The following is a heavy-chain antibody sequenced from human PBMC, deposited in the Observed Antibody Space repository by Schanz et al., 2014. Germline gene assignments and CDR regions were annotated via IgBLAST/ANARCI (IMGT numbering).Heavy chain of an antibody. J-gene: IGHJ4*02. CDR2: ISTSGTYM. D-gene: IGHD5-18*01. CDR1: AFTFSNYA. CDR3: VRVSFADPRLYRGMDRDIDY. Sequence: EVQLLESGGGLVQPGGSLRLSCAASAFTFSNYAMTWVRQAPGRGLEWVSSISTSGTYMYIADSLKGRLTISRDDAKKSMYLQMNNLRAEDTAVYYCVRVSFADPRLYRGMDRDIDYWGQGTLVTVSS. V-gene: IGHV3-21*01.